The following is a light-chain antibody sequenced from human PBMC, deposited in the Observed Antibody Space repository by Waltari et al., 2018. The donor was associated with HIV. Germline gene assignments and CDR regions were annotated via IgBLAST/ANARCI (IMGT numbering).Light chain of an antibody. Sequence: QSALTQPPSASGSLGQSVTISCTGTSTDISGYDYVSWYQQHPGKAPKLLIYEVNTGPSGVLSRFSASRADNRASLTVSWLQYEDEAEYYCSSYTDFNTPHVFGTGTKVTVL. J-gene: IGLJ1*01. CDR1: STDISGYDY. CDR2: EVN. CDR3: SSYTDFNTPHV. V-gene: IGLV2-8*01.